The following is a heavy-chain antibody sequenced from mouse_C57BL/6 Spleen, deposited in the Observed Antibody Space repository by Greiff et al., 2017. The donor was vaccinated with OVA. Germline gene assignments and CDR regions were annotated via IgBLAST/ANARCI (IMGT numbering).Heavy chain of an antibody. CDR1: GFTFSSYG. Sequence: EVQLVESGGDLVKPGGSLKLSCAASGFTFSSYGMSWVRQTPDKRLEWVATISSGGSYTYYPDSVKGRFTISRDNAKNTLYLQMSSLKSEDTAMYYCARQEDSDAMDYWGQGTSVTVSS. J-gene: IGHJ4*01. CDR2: ISSGGSYT. CDR3: ARQEDSDAMDY. V-gene: IGHV5-6*01.